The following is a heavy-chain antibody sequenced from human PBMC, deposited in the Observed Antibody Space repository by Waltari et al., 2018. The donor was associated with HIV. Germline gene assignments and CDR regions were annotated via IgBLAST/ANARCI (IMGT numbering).Heavy chain of an antibody. V-gene: IGHV3-23*01. Sequence: EVQLLESGGHLIQPGGSLRLSCAASGFPFDIYTITWVRQALGKSLEWVAAIRGSGDIAYSADSVKGRFSISRDNSKNTLFLQRTSLRAEDTAVYYCAKDLGDYVWGMFTGAHFDSWGQGTLVTVSS. J-gene: IGHJ4*02. CDR2: IRGSGDIA. D-gene: IGHD3-16*01. CDR3: AKDLGDYVWGMFTGAHFDS. CDR1: GFPFDIYT.